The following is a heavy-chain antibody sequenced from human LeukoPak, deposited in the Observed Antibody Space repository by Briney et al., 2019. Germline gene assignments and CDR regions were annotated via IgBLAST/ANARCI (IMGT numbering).Heavy chain of an antibody. CDR3: AKTGYGDYVSIDWFDP. J-gene: IGHJ5*02. V-gene: IGHV3-21*01. Sequence: GGSLRLSCAASGFTFSSHIMNWVRQAPGKGLEWVSSISSSSSYIYYADSVKGRFTISRDNAKNSLYLQMNSLRAEDTAVYYCAKTGYGDYVSIDWFDPWGQGTLVTVSS. CDR1: GFTFSSHI. D-gene: IGHD4-17*01. CDR2: ISSSSSYI.